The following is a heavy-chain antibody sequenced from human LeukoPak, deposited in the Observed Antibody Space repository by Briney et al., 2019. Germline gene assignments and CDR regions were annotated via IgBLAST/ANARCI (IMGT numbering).Heavy chain of an antibody. CDR2: ISSSSSYI. V-gene: IGHV3-21*01. CDR3: ARDRAVVVVAATHYYMDV. D-gene: IGHD2-15*01. Sequence: GGSLRLSCAASGFTFSSYAMGWVRQAPGKGLEGVSSISSSSSYIYYADSVKGRFTISRDNAKNSLYLQMNSLRAEDTAVYYCARDRAVVVVAATHYYMDVWGKGTTVTVSS. CDR1: GFTFSSYA. J-gene: IGHJ6*03.